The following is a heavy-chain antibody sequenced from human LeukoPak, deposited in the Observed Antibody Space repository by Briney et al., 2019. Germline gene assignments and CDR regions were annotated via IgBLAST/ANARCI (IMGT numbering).Heavy chain of an antibody. CDR2: ITSSSSYT. J-gene: IGHJ6*04. CDR1: GFTFSSYS. D-gene: IGHD3-10*02. Sequence: GGSLRLSCAASGFTFSSYSMNWVRQAPGKGLEWVSSITSSSSYTFYADSVRGRFTISRDNAKNSLYLQMNSLRAEDTAVYYCAELGITMIGGVWGKGTTVTISS. CDR3: AELGITMIGGV. V-gene: IGHV3-21*01.